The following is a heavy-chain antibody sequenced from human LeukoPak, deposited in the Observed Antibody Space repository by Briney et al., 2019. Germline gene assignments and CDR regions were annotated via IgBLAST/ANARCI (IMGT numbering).Heavy chain of an antibody. Sequence: GGSLRLSCAASGFTFSTYRMNWVRQAPGKGLEWVSYISSSGSTIYYADSVKGRFTISRDNAKNSLYLQMNGLRADDTATYYCARGATDTTRWFDPWGQGTLVTVSS. CDR3: ARGATDTTRWFDP. D-gene: IGHD1-7*01. V-gene: IGHV3-48*03. CDR2: ISSSGSTI. J-gene: IGHJ5*02. CDR1: GFTFSTYR.